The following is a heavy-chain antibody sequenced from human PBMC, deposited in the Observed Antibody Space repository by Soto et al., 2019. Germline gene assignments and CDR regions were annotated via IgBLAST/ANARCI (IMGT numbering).Heavy chain of an antibody. J-gene: IGHJ3*02. CDR2: ISGSGGST. V-gene: IGHV3-23*01. CDR3: ANQFEGSAAAADFDT. Sequence: QLGWSLRLSCSASGLTFGSYAMSWVRQAPGKGLEWVSAISGSGGSTYYADSVKGRFTISRDNSKNTLYLQMNSLRAEDTAVYYCANQFEGSAAAADFDTWGHGTMVTVS. CDR1: GLTFGSYA. D-gene: IGHD6-25*01.